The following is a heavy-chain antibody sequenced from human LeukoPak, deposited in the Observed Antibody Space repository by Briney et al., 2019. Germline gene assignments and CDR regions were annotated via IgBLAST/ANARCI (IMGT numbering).Heavy chain of an antibody. CDR1: GFTFSSYS. D-gene: IGHD2-2*01. Sequence: RPGGSLRLSCAASGFTFSSYSMNWVRQAPGKGLEWVSSISSSSSYIYYADSVKGRFTISRDNAKNSLYLQMNSLRAEDTAVYYCARDSSETGDYYYGMDVWGQGTTVTVSS. V-gene: IGHV3-21*01. CDR2: ISSSSSYI. CDR3: ARDSSETGDYYYGMDV. J-gene: IGHJ6*02.